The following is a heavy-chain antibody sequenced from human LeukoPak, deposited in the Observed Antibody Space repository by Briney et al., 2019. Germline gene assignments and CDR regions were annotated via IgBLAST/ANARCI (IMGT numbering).Heavy chain of an antibody. CDR2: ISSSSSTI. J-gene: IGHJ4*02. D-gene: IGHD3-16*01. Sequence: GGSLRLSCTASGFTFSSYNMNWVRQAPGKGLEWVSYISSSSSTIYYADSVKGRFTISRDNAKNSLYLQMNSLRAEDTAVYYCARDSDGDYFDYWGQGTLVTVSS. CDR1: GFTFSSYN. V-gene: IGHV3-48*01. CDR3: ARDSDGDYFDY.